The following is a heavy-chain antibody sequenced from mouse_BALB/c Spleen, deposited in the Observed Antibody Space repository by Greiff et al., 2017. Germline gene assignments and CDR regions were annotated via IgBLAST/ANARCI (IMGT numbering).Heavy chain of an antibody. J-gene: IGHJ4*01. V-gene: IGHV1-5*01. CDR1: GYTFTSYW. CDR2: IYPGNSDT. CDR3: TRNYCTYYYAMDY. Sequence: EVQLQQSGTVLARPGASVKMSCKASGYTFTSYWMHWVKQRPGQGLEWIGAIYPGNSDTSYNQKFKGKAKLTAVTSTSTAYMELSSLTNEDSAVYYCTRNYCTYYYAMDYWGQGTSVTVSS. D-gene: IGHD1-1*02.